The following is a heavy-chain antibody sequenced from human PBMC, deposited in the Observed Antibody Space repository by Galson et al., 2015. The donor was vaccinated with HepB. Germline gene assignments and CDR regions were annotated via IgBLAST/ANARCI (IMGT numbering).Heavy chain of an antibody. D-gene: IGHD2-21*02. CDR1: GGSISSGGYY. Sequence: TLSLTCTVSGGSISSGGYYWSWIRQHPGKGLEWIGYIYYSGSTYYNPSLKSRVTISVDTSKNQFSLKLSSVTAADTAVYYCARTYCGGDCYSVAGMYYFDYWGQGTLVTVSS. V-gene: IGHV4-31*03. CDR3: ARTYCGGDCYSVAGMYYFDY. CDR2: IYYSGST. J-gene: IGHJ4*02.